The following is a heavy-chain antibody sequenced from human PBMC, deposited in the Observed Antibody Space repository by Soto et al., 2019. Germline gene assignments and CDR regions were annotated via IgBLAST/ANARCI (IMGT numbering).Heavy chain of an antibody. J-gene: IGHJ5*02. V-gene: IGHV4-4*07. CDR1: GGSVDSSY. CDR2: IFSSGTT. Sequence: PSETLSLTCSVSGGSVDSSYWTWIRQPAGKGLEWIGRIFSSGTTNYNPSLKSRLTLSVDTSKNMISLKLISVTAADTATYYCARELVSYNSNGFDPWGRGTVVTVSS. CDR3: ARELVSYNSNGFDP. D-gene: IGHD1-20*01.